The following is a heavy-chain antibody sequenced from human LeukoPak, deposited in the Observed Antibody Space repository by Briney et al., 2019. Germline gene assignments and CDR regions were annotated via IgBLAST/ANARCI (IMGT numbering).Heavy chain of an antibody. CDR2: IRRKGYGGTT. V-gene: IGHV3-49*04. CDR3: TRDHDFWSGPFDV. Sequence: GGSLRLSCAASGFTFGDYSLSWVRQAPEKGLEWVGFIRRKGYGGTTEYAPSVKGRFIISRDDSKSTAYLQMNSLKTEDTAVYYCTRDHDFWSGPFDVWGKGTTVTVSS. CDR1: GFTFGDYS. D-gene: IGHD3-3*01. J-gene: IGHJ6*04.